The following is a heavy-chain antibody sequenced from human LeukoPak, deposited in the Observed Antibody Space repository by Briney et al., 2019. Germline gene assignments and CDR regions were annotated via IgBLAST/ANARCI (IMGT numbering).Heavy chain of an antibody. CDR1: GGSISSYY. V-gene: IGHV4-4*07. J-gene: IGHJ4*02. Sequence: SETLSLNCTVSGGSISSYYWSWIRQPAGKGLEWIGRIYTSGSTNYNPSLKSRVTMSVDTSKNQFSLKLSSVTAADTAVYYCARDRGTTVTTETDYWGQGTLVTVSS. D-gene: IGHD4-17*01. CDR3: ARDRGTTVTTETDY. CDR2: IYTSGST.